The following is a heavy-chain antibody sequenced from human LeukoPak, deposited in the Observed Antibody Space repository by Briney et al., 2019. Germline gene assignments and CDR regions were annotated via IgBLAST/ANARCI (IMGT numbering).Heavy chain of an antibody. Sequence: ASVKVFCKASGYTFTSYGISWVRQAPGQGLEWMGWISAYNGNTNYAQKLQGRVTMTTDTSTSTAYMELRSLRSDDTAVYYCARAPKWILWFGEPLIYFDYWGQGTLVTVSS. CDR1: GYTFTSYG. V-gene: IGHV1-18*01. CDR2: ISAYNGNT. J-gene: IGHJ4*02. CDR3: ARAPKWILWFGEPLIYFDY. D-gene: IGHD3-10*01.